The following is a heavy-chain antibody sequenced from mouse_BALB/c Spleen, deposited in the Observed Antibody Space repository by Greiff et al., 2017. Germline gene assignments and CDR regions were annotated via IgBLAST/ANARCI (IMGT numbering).Heavy chain of an antibody. V-gene: IGHV5-12-2*01. Sequence: EVQLVESGGGLVQPGGSLKLSCAASGFTFSSYTMSWVRQTPEKRLEWVAYISNGGGSTYYPDTVKGRFTISRDNAKNTLYLQMSSLKSEDTAMYYCARRSFAYWGQGTLVTVSA. CDR3: ARRSFAY. CDR1: GFTFSSYT. J-gene: IGHJ3*01. CDR2: ISNGGGST.